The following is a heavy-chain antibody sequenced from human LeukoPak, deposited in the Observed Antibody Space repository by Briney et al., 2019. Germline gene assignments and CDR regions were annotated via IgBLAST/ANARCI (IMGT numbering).Heavy chain of an antibody. CDR3: ARDSRAGQQLVLLGDCSLDY. D-gene: IGHD6-13*01. Sequence: ASVKVSCKASGYSFTSYGINWVRQAPGQGLEWMGWISAYNGNTYYAQKLQGRVTMTTDTSTSTAYMELRSLRSEDTAVYYCARDSRAGQQLVLLGDCSLDYWGQGTLVTVSS. J-gene: IGHJ4*02. CDR1: GYSFTSYG. V-gene: IGHV1-18*01. CDR2: ISAYNGNT.